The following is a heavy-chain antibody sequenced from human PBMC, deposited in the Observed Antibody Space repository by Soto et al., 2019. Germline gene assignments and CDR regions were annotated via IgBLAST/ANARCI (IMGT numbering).Heavy chain of an antibody. J-gene: IGHJ6*02. Sequence: SETLSLTCTVSGGSISSSGYYWSWIRQHPGKGLEWIGYIYYSGNTHYNPSLRSRVIMSLITSKNQFSLKLSSVTAADTAVYYCARHDIIAKLQNGMGLWGQGTMVTVSS. CDR2: IYYSGNT. CDR3: ARHDIIAKLQNGMGL. V-gene: IGHV4-31*03. CDR1: GGSISSSGYY.